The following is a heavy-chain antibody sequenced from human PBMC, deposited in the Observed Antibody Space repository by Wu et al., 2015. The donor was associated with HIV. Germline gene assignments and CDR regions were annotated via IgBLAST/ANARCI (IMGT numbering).Heavy chain of an antibody. D-gene: IGHD3-10*01. Sequence: QVQVVQSGAEVKKPGSSVKVSCKTSGGTFGTFPINWVRQAPGQGLEWMGRIIPIVQTADYAQRFQGRVTITADISTSTAYMELSSLTSEDTAVYFCARDWFGELYIDYWGQGTLVTVSS. CDR1: GGTFGTFP. CDR3: ARDWFGELYIDY. J-gene: IGHJ4*02. V-gene: IGHV1-69*04. CDR2: IIPIVQTA.